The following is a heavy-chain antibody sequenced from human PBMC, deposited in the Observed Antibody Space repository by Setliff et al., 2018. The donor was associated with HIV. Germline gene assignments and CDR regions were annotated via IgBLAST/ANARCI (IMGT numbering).Heavy chain of an antibody. D-gene: IGHD1-26*01. V-gene: IGHV4-4*02. Sequence: PSETLSLTCAVSGGSISSSNWWSWVRQPPGKGLEWIGEIYHSGSTKYNPSLKSRVTISVDKSRNQFSLNLRSVTAADTAVYYCAREAVLFGGSYRFDYWGQGTLVTVPQ. CDR3: AREAVLFGGSYRFDY. CDR2: IYHSGST. CDR1: GGSISSSNW. J-gene: IGHJ4*02.